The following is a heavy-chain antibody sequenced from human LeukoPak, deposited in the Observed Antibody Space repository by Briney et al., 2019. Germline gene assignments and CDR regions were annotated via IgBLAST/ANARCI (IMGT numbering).Heavy chain of an antibody. Sequence: PGRSLRLSCAASGFTFSSYGMHWVRQAPGKGLEWVAVISYDGSNKYYADSVKGRFTISRDNSKNTLYLQMNSLRAEDTAVYYCAKSPLLVGATTRFDYWGQGTLVTVSS. D-gene: IGHD1-26*01. CDR3: AKSPLLVGATTRFDY. CDR1: GFTFSSYG. V-gene: IGHV3-30*18. J-gene: IGHJ4*02. CDR2: ISYDGSNK.